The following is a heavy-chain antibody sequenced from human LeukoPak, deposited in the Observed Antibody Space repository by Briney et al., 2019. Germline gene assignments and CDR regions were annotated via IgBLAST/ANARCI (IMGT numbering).Heavy chain of an antibody. CDR1: GFTFSNSD. CDR3: VRNGCYYYDSSGSTYDY. CDR2: VRWNGSRT. J-gene: IGHJ4*02. V-gene: IGHV3-35*01. D-gene: IGHD3-22*01. Sequence: GGSLRLSCAASGFTFSNSDMNWVHQAPGKGLEWVSGVRWNGSRTHYADSVKGRFIISRDNSRNTLYLQTNSLRAEDTAVYYCVRNGCYYYDSSGSTYDYWGQGTLVTVSS.